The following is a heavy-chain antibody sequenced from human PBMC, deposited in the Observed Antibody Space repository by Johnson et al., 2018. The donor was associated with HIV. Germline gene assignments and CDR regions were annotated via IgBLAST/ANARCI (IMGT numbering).Heavy chain of an antibody. CDR2: IKSKTDGGTT. J-gene: IGHJ3*02. CDR1: GFTFSNAW. CDR3: TTEFVRDSSGYSI. Sequence: VQLVESGGGLVKPGGSLRLSCAASGFTFSNAWMSWVRQAPGKGLECVGRIKSKTDGGTTDYAAPVKGRFTISRDDSKNTLYLQMNSLKTEDTAGYYCTTEFVRDSSGYSIWGQGTMVTVSS. D-gene: IGHD3-22*01. V-gene: IGHV3-15*01.